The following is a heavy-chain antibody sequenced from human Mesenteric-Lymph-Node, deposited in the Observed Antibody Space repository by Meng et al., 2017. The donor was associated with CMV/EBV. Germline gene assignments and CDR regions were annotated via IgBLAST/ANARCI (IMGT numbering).Heavy chain of an antibody. V-gene: IGHV1-2*06. CDR1: GYTFTGYY. CDR3: ARGLSGYLYYFDY. D-gene: IGHD5-12*01. CDR2: INPNSGGT. J-gene: IGHJ4*02. Sequence: KASGYTFTGYYMHWVRQAPGQGLEWMGRINPNSGGTNYAQKFQGRVTMTRDTSISTAYMELSRLRSDDTAVYYCARGLSGYLYYFDYWGQGTLVTVSS.